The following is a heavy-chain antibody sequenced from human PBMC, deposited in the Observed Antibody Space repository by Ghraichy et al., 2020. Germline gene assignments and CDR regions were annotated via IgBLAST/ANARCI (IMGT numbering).Heavy chain of an antibody. CDR3: AKIVDAYTDS. Sequence: GGSLRLSCAASGFTFSRSPMNWVRQAPGKGLEWVSSISASGSNTYYADSVRGRFTISRDNSKSTLYLQMNGLRADDTALYYCAKIVDAYTDSWGQGTLVTVSS. CDR2: ISASGSNT. V-gene: IGHV3-23*01. J-gene: IGHJ5*01. D-gene: IGHD5-24*01. CDR1: GFTFSRSP.